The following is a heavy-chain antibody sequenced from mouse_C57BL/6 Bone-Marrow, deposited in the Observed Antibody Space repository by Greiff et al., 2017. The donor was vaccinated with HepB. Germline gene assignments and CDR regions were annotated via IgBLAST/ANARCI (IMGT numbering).Heavy chain of an antibody. Sequence: QVQLQQSGAELMKPGASVKLSCKATGYTFTGYWLEWVKQRPGHGLEWIGEILPGSGSTNYNEKFKGKATFTAVTSSNTAYMQLSSLTTEDSAIYYGARSRGYGNYGAYWGQGTLVTVSA. J-gene: IGHJ3*01. V-gene: IGHV1-9*01. CDR1: GYTFTGYW. CDR2: ILPGSGST. D-gene: IGHD2-10*02. CDR3: ARSRGYGNYGAY.